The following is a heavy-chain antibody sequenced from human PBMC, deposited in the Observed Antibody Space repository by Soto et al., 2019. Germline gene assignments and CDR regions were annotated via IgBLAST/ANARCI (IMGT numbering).Heavy chain of an antibody. CDR2: IYYSGST. J-gene: IGHJ3*02. D-gene: IGHD7-27*01. V-gene: IGHV4-30-4*01. Sequence: SETLSLTCTVSGGSISSGDYYWSWIRQPPGKGLEWIGYIYYSGSTYYNPSLKSRVTISVDTSKNQFSLKLSSVTAADTAVYYCASAGDKYAFDIWGQGTMVTVSS. CDR1: GGSISSGDYY. CDR3: ASAGDKYAFDI.